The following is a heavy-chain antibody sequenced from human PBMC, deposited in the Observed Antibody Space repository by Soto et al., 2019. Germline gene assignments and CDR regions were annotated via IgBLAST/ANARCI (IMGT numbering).Heavy chain of an antibody. Sequence: GGSLRLSCAASGFTFSSYSMNWVRQAPGKGLEWVSSISSSSSYIYYADSVKGRFTISRDNAKNSLYLQMNSLRAEDTAVYYCARDGTYSSSSSWFDTWGQGTLVTVSS. J-gene: IGHJ5*02. D-gene: IGHD6-6*01. CDR1: GFTFSSYS. CDR2: ISSSSSYI. V-gene: IGHV3-21*01. CDR3: ARDGTYSSSSSWFDT.